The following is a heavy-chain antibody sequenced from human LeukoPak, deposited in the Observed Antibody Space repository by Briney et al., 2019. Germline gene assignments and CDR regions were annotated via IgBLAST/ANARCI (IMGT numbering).Heavy chain of an antibody. CDR1: GFTFSDYY. CDR2: ISNTGDII. CDR3: AKDATAVVGTVYMDV. D-gene: IGHD6-13*01. V-gene: IGHV3-11*04. J-gene: IGHJ6*03. Sequence: GGSLRLSCAASGFTFSDYYMSWVRQAPGKGLEWISHISNTGDIIHYADSVGGRFTISRDNAKNSLYLQMNRLRAEDTAVYYCAKDATAVVGTVYMDVWGKGTTVTISS.